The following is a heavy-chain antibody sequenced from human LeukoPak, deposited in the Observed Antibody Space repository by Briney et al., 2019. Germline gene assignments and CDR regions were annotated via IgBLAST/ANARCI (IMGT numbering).Heavy chain of an antibody. J-gene: IGHJ4*02. V-gene: IGHV1-24*01. D-gene: IGHD1-26*01. Sequence: GASVKVSCKVSGYTLTELSMHWVRQAPGKGLEWMGGFDPEDGETIYAQKFQGRVTMTEDTSTDTAYMELSSLRSEDTAVYYCATDSPLSSGSYYYFDYWGQGTLVTVSS. CDR1: GYTLTELS. CDR3: ATDSPLSSGSYYYFDY. CDR2: FDPEDGET.